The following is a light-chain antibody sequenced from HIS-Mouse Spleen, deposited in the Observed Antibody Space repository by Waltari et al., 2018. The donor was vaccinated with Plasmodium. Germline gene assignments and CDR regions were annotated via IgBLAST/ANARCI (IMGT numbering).Light chain of an antibody. CDR1: QSVSSN. V-gene: IGKV3-15*01. J-gene: IGKJ3*01. CDR3: QQYNNWSFT. Sequence: EIVMTQSPATLSVSPGERATLSCRASQSVSSNLAWYQQKLGQAPRLLIYGASTRATGIPARFSGSWSGTEFTLTISSLQSEYFAVYYCQQYNNWSFTFGPGTKVDIK. CDR2: GAS.